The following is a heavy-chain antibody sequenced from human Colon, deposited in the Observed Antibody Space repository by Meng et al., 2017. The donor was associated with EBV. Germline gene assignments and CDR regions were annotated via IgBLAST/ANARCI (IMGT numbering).Heavy chain of an antibody. Sequence: GQLKEAVPGLVQPSQTLSLTCTVSGGSISSGDYYWSWIRQPPGKGLEWIGYIYYSGSTYSNASLKSRVTISIDRSKNQFSLKLSSVTAADTAVYYCARDRKHYGERGWFDPWGQGTLVTVSS. CDR2: IYYSGST. CDR1: GGSISSGDYY. V-gene: IGHV4-30-4*01. J-gene: IGHJ5*02. CDR3: ARDRKHYGERGWFDP. D-gene: IGHD4-17*01.